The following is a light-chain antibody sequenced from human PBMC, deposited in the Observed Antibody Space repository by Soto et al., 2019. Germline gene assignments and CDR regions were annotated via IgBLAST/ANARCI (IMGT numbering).Light chain of an antibody. Sequence: QSVLTQPPSVSGAPGQRVTISCTGNSSNLGAGYDVHWYQQLPGAAPKLVIFGNRNRPSGVPERFSGSKSGTSASLAITGLQAEDEADYYCAAWDDTLDAQVFVGGTQLTVL. CDR1: SSNLGAGYD. CDR2: GNR. CDR3: AAWDDTLDAQV. J-gene: IGLJ3*02. V-gene: IGLV1-40*01.